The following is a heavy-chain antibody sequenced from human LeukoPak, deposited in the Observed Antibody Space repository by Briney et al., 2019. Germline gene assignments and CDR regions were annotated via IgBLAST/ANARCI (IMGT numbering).Heavy chain of an antibody. CDR1: GYTSTSSA. CDR2: INTNTGNP. D-gene: IGHD6-19*01. V-gene: IGHV7-4-1*02. J-gene: IGHJ4*02. CDR3: ATDLKKGDSGCFDY. Sequence: WASVTVSCKASGYTSTSSALNQVRQAAGQGLEWMGWINTNTGNPTYAQGFTGRFVFSLDTSVSTAYLHISSLEAEDTAIYYCATDLKKGDSGCFDYWGQGTLVTVSS.